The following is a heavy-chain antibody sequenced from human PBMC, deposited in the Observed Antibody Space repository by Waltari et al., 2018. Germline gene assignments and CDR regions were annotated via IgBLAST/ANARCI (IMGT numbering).Heavy chain of an antibody. D-gene: IGHD3-22*01. Sequence: QVQLVQSGSAVRKPGSSVRVSCKASGYTFTGYYLHCVRQAPRRGLEWMGWSNPNSGGTNYAQKFQGRVTMTRDTSISTAYMELSRLRSDDTAVYYCARDTPNDYYDSSGYFFDYWGQGTLVTVSS. CDR2: SNPNSGGT. J-gene: IGHJ4*02. V-gene: IGHV1-2*02. CDR1: GYTFTGYY. CDR3: ARDTPNDYYDSSGYFFDY.